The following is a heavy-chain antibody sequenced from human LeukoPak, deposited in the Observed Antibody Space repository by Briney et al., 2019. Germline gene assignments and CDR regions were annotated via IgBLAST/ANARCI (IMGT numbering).Heavy chain of an antibody. D-gene: IGHD3-10*01. CDR3: AREITASYYLDY. CDR2: INTINGRT. V-gene: IGHV1-46*01. Sequence: ASVKVSCKASGFTFTNFHVHWVRQAPGQGPEWMGVINTINGRTAYAPKFQGRVTVTRDTSTSTVYMELSSLKSDDAAVYFCAREITASYYLDYWGQGALVTVSS. CDR1: GFTFTNFH. J-gene: IGHJ4*02.